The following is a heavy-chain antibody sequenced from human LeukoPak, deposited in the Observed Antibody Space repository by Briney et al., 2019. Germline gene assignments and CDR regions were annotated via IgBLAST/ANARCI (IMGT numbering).Heavy chain of an antibody. Sequence: PSETLSLTCTVSGGSISSHYWSWIRQPPGKGLEWIGYIYYSGSTDYNPSLKGRVTISVDTSKNQFSLKLSSVTAADTAVYYCARDLAWAFDIWGQGTMVTVSS. CDR1: GGSISSHY. J-gene: IGHJ3*02. CDR2: IYYSGST. CDR3: ARDLAWAFDI. V-gene: IGHV4-59*11.